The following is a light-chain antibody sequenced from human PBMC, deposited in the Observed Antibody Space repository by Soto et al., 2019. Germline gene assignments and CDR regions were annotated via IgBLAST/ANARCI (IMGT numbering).Light chain of an antibody. CDR2: AAS. V-gene: IGKV1-27*01. Sequence: DIKMTHSPSSLSPSVEDRVTITSRAIQGITNYLAWYKQKPGKVPRLLIYAASTLQSGVPSRFSGSGSGTDFTLTISSLQPEDVATYYCQKYNSAPWTFGQGTKVEIK. CDR3: QKYNSAPWT. J-gene: IGKJ1*01. CDR1: QGITNY.